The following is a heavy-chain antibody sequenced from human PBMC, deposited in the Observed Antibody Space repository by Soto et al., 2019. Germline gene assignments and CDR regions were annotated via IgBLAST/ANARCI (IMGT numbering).Heavy chain of an antibody. D-gene: IGHD3-3*01. CDR2: IIPIFGTA. CDR3: ARDLDFYDFWSGTYGMDV. Sequence: QVQLVQSGAEVKKPGSSVKVSCKASGGTFSSYAISWVRQAPGQGLEWMGGIIPIFGTANYAQKFQGRVTITADESTSTAYMGLSSLRSEDTAVYYCARDLDFYDFWSGTYGMDVWGQGTTVTVSS. V-gene: IGHV1-69*01. J-gene: IGHJ6*02. CDR1: GGTFSSYA.